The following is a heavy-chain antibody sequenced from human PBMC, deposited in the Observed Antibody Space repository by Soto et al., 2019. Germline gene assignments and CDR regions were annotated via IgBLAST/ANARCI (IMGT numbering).Heavy chain of an antibody. CDR2: VFHPGTT. CDR3: ARSAGWYAVHS. CDR1: GDSVSSPYY. Sequence: QVQLQESGPGLVKPSGTLSLTCAVSGDSVSSPYYWCWVRQPPGKGLEWIGEVFHPGTTSYNPSLRSRVTISMDKSNNQFSLDLRSVTAADTAVYFCARSAGWYAVHSWGPGTLVIVSS. J-gene: IGHJ4*02. D-gene: IGHD6-19*01. V-gene: IGHV4-4*02.